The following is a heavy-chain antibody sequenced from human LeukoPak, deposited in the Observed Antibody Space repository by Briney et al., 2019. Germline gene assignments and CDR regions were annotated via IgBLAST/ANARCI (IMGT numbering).Heavy chain of an antibody. Sequence: SSETLSLTCTVSGGSISGSTYHWGWIRQAPGKGLEWIASIYYSGSTYYNPSLKSRVTISVDTFKNQFSMKLSSVTAADTAVFYCARLGDTHFDYWGQGTLVTVSS. V-gene: IGHV4-39*01. D-gene: IGHD3-16*01. CDR2: IYYSGST. J-gene: IGHJ4*02. CDR3: ARLGDTHFDY. CDR1: GGSISGSTYH.